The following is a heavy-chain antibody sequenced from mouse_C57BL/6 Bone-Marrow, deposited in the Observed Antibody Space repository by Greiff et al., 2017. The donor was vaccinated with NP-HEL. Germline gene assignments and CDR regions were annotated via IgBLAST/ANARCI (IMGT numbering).Heavy chain of an antibody. V-gene: IGHV1-82*01. D-gene: IGHD3-2*02. J-gene: IGHJ2*01. Sequence: VQLQQSGPELVKPGASVKISCKASGYAFRSSWMNWVKQRPGKGLEWIGRIYPGDGDTNYNGKFKGKATLTADKSSSTAYMQLSSLTSEDSAVYFCARVSSEGYWGQGTTLTVSS. CDR2: IYPGDGDT. CDR3: ARVSSEGY. CDR1: GYAFRSSW.